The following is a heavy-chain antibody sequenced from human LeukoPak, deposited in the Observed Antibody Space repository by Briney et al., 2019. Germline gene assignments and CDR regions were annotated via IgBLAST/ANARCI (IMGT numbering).Heavy chain of an antibody. CDR3: LNDIRAWGLVGGADNFLDV. J-gene: IGHJ6*04. V-gene: IGHV3-9*01. CDR1: GFTFGAYA. CDR2: VSGNGGSI. D-gene: IGHD3/OR15-3a*01. Sequence: GGSLRLSCAASGFTFGAYAMNWVRQGPGKGLDWVSAVSGNGGSIDYADSVRGRFVISRDNAKNSLYLQMNSLRPDDTALYYCLNDIRAWGLVGGADNFLDVWGKGTPVTVSS.